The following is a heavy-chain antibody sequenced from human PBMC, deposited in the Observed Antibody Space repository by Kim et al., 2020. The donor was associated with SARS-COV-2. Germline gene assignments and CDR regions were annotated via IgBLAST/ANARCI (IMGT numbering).Heavy chain of an antibody. Sequence: SETLSLTCAVYGGSFSGYYWSWIRQPPGKGLEWIGEINHSGSTNYNPSLKSRVTISVDTSKNQFSLKLSSVTAADTAVYYCATAPLGGGYFDYWGQGTLV. J-gene: IGHJ4*02. D-gene: IGHD3-16*01. CDR2: INHSGST. CDR1: GGSFSGYY. CDR3: ATAPLGGGYFDY. V-gene: IGHV4-34*01.